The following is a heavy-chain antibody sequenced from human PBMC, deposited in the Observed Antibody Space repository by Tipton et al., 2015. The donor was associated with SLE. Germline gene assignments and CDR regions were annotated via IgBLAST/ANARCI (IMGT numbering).Heavy chain of an antibody. J-gene: IGHJ4*02. CDR1: GGSISRSTHY. D-gene: IGHD2-15*01. CDR3: ARGSVVADDY. CDR2: INYSGTT. V-gene: IGHV4-39*07. Sequence: TLSLTCTVSGGSISRSTHYWGWIRQPPGKGLEWIGNINYSGTTYYNPSLRSRVTTSVDTSKNQFSLTLKYVTAADTAVYYCARGSVVADDYWGQGTLVTVSS.